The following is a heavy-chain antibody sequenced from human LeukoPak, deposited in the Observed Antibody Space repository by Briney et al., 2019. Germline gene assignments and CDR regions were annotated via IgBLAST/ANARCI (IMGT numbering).Heavy chain of an antibody. CDR2: IYYSGST. CDR3: ASPDTAMVNGY. J-gene: IGHJ4*02. V-gene: IGHV4-39*01. CDR1: GGSTSSSSFY. Sequence: ASETLSLTCTVSGGSTSSSSFYWGWIRQPPGKGLEWIGSIYYSGSTYYNPSLESRVIISLDTSKNQFSLKLRSVTAADTAVYYCASPDTAMVNGYWGQGTLVTVSS. D-gene: IGHD5-18*01.